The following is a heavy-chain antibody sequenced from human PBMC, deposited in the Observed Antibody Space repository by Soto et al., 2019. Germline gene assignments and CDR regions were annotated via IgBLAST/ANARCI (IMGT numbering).Heavy chain of an antibody. Sequence: QVQLVQSGAEVKKPGASVKVSCKASGYTFASYAISWMRQAPGQGLEWMGWISAYNGNTNYAQKLQGRVTMTTDTSTSTAXMELXXXXXXXXXXXYCARDPPPPDYWGQGTLVTVSS. J-gene: IGHJ4*02. V-gene: IGHV1-18*01. CDR3: ARDPPPPDY. CDR1: GYTFASYA. CDR2: ISAYNGNT. D-gene: IGHD2-8*02.